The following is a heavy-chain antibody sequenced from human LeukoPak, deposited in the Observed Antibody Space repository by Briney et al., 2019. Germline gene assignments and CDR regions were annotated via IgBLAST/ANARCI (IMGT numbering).Heavy chain of an antibody. CDR3: AKVYRVRGVIIKANDAFDI. CDR1: GFTVSSSY. D-gene: IGHD3-10*01. V-gene: IGHV3-53*01. CDR2: IRSDGTT. J-gene: IGHJ3*02. Sequence: PGGSLRLSCAASGFTVSSSYMSWVRQAPGKGLEWVSVIRSDGTTAYADSVKGRFTISRDTSRNTLYLQMNSLRAEDTAVYYCAKVYRVRGVIIKANDAFDIWGQGTMVTVSS.